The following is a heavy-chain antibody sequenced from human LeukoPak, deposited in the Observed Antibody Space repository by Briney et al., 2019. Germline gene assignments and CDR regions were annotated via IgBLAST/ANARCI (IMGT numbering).Heavy chain of an antibody. CDR3: ARDCSGGSCYDGVDY. D-gene: IGHD2-15*01. CDR1: GYTFTSYY. J-gene: IGHJ4*02. Sequence: ASVKVSCKASGYTFTSYYMHWVRQAPGQGLEWMGIINPSGGSTSYAQKFQGRVTMTTDTSTTTAYMELRSLGTDDTAVYYCARDCSGGSCYDGVDYWGQGTLVTVSS. CDR2: INPSGGST. V-gene: IGHV1-46*01.